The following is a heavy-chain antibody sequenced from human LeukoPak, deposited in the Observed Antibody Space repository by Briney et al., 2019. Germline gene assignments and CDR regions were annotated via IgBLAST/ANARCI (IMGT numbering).Heavy chain of an antibody. D-gene: IGHD2-2*01. J-gene: IGHJ4*02. Sequence: SETLSLTCTVSGDSFNSYYWSWIRQPPGKELEWIGYMYYSGSSNYNPSLKSRVTISVDTSKNQFSLKLSSVTAADTAVYYCARRGVVVPAALWGQGTLVTVSS. V-gene: IGHV4-59*12. CDR3: ARRGVVVPAAL. CDR1: GDSFNSYY. CDR2: MYYSGSS.